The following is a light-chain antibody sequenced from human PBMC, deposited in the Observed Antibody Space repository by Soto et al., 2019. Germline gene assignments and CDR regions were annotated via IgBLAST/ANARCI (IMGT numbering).Light chain of an antibody. J-gene: IGKJ1*01. CDR2: AAS. V-gene: IGKV1-39*01. CDR3: QQSYRFRKT. Sequence: DVQMTQSPSSLSASVGDSLTLTCRASQTVTSNLNWYQQKPGKAPKLLIYAASTLQSGVPSTFSGCGSGTEFTLTNISLQPEDFATSYCQQSYRFRKTFGRGTKVEVK. CDR1: QTVTSN.